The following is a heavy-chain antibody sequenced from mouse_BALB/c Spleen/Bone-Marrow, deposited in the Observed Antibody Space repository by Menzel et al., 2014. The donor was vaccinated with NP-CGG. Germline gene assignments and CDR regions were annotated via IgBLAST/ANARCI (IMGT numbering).Heavy chain of an antibody. J-gene: IGHJ2*01. CDR1: GYTFTSYW. Sequence: LKHSGAELVKPGASVKLSCKASGYTFTSYWMHWVKQRPGQGLEWIGEINPSNGSTNYNEKFKSKATLTVDKSSSTAYMQLSSLTSEDSAVYYCARRTTTVVATDYWGQGTTLTVSS. CDR2: INPSNGST. CDR3: ARRTTTVVATDY. V-gene: IGHV1S81*02. D-gene: IGHD1-1*01.